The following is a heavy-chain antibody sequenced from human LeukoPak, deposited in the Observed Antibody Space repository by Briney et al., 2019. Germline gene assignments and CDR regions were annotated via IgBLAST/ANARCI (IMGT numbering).Heavy chain of an antibody. J-gene: IGHJ4*02. Sequence: PGGSLRLSCAASGFTFSSYAMNWVRQAPGKGLEWVSAISGSGGSTHYADSVKGRFAISRDNSKNTLYLQMSGLRAEDTAVYYCAKVSGKTGSAAGSLPFDYWGQGTLVTVSS. V-gene: IGHV3-23*01. CDR3: AKVSGKTGSAAGSLPFDY. CDR1: GFTFSSYA. D-gene: IGHD6-13*01. CDR2: ISGSGGST.